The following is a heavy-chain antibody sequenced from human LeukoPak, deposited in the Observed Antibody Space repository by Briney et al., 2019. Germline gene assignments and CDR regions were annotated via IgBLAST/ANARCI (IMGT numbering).Heavy chain of an antibody. Sequence: GGSLRLAWAAAGFTVSRYWMRWVRQAAGKGLEWVANIKQDGSEKYYVDSGKGRFTISRDNAKNSLYLQMNSLRAEDTAVYYCARGTTPIDYWGPGTLVTVSS. CDR2: IKQDGSEK. CDR3: ARGTTPIDY. CDR1: GFTVSRYW. D-gene: IGHD4-11*01. V-gene: IGHV3-7*04. J-gene: IGHJ4*02.